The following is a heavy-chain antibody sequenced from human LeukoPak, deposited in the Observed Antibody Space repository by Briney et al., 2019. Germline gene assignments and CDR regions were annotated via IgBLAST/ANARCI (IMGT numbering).Heavy chain of an antibody. CDR2: VFHSGST. D-gene: IGHD3-22*01. V-gene: IGHV4-59*01. CDR3: ARAGNGYYPFDY. Sequence: SETLSLTCTVSGDSISADYWSWVGQPPGKGLEGSGDVFHSGSTNYNPSLKSRVTILVEASKNQCSLILTSVTAADTAVYYCARAGNGYYPFDYWGQGTLVTVSS. CDR1: GDSISADY. J-gene: IGHJ4*02.